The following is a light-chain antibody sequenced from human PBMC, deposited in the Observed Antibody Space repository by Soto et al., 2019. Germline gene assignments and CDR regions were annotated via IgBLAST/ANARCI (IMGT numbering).Light chain of an antibody. J-gene: IGKJ1*01. Sequence: EIFLTQSTGTLSLSPGERATRSRRASQSVRSGHFAWYQQKPGQDPRILIYGESSRATGIQDRFSGSGSGTDFTLTISRLEPEDFAVYYCQQYGSSWTFGTGTKLDIK. CDR1: QSVRSGH. CDR3: QQYGSSWT. CDR2: GES. V-gene: IGKV3-20*01.